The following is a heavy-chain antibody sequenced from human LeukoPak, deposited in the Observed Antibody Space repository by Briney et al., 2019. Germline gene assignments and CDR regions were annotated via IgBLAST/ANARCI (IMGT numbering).Heavy chain of an antibody. Sequence: GGSLRLSCAASGFTFSSYAMHWVRQAPGKGLEWVASISSSTTFMYYADSVKGRFTVARDNSKNSLFLLMARLTAEDTGTYYCATQYYDYVWGTNPPDYWGQGTLVTVSS. CDR1: GFTFSSYA. J-gene: IGHJ4*02. D-gene: IGHD3-16*01. CDR3: ATQYYDYVWGTNPPDY. V-gene: IGHV3-21*01. CDR2: ISSSTTFM.